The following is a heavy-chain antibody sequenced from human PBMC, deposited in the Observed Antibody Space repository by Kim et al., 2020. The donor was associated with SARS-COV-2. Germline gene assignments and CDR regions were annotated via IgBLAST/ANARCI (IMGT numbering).Heavy chain of an antibody. CDR2: NT. J-gene: IGHJ4*02. V-gene: IGHV1-18*01. Sequence: NTNYAQKLQGRVTMTTDTSTSTAYMELRSLRSDDTAVYYCARDLRGEADYWGQGTLVTVSS. CDR3: ARDLRGEADY. D-gene: IGHD3-16*01.